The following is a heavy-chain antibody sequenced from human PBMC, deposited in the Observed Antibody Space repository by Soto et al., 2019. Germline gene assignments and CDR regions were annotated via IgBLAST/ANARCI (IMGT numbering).Heavy chain of an antibody. CDR3: AKDQRRITYVFDI. CDR2: ISYDGSNT. J-gene: IGHJ3*02. CDR1: GFTFNTYG. Sequence: QAQLVESGGGVVQPGRSLRLSCAASGFTFNTYGMHWVRQAPGKGLEWVAVISYDGSNTYYADSVKGRFTISRDNSKNTLDLQMNSLRPEDTAVYYCAKDQRRITYVFDIWGQGTMVTVSS. D-gene: IGHD6-25*01. V-gene: IGHV3-30*18.